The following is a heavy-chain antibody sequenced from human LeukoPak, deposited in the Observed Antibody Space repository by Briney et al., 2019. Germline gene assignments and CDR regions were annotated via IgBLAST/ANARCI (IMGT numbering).Heavy chain of an antibody. D-gene: IGHD6-19*01. V-gene: IGHV4-39*07. CDR1: GGSISSRISY. CDR2: IYYTGNT. CDR3: ARDPSHTGYSSGWYFDY. J-gene: IGHJ4*02. Sequence: SETPSLTCTVSGGSISSRISYWGWIRQPPGKGLEWIGNIYYTGNTYYNPSLKSRVTMSVDTSKNQFSLRVDSVTAADTAVYYCARDPSHTGYSSGWYFDYWGQGTLVTVSS.